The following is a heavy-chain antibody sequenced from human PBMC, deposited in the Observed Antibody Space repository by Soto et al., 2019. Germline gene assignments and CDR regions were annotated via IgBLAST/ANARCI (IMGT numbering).Heavy chain of an antibody. CDR1: GFTFSGYT. V-gene: IGHV3-33*06. Sequence: WWALRLSCASSGFTFSGYTIHWVRQAPGKGLEWLALIWFYGSNKYYADSVKGRFTISRDNSKNMLFLQMNSLRAEDTAIYYCAKKVNSGPGSQYFDYWGQGTLVTVSS. CDR3: AKKVNSGPGSQYFDY. J-gene: IGHJ4*02. CDR2: IWFYGSNK. D-gene: IGHD3-10*01.